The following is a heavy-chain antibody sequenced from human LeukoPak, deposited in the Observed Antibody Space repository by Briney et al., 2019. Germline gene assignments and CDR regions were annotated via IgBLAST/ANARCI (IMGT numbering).Heavy chain of an antibody. CDR3: AIGGTTLTPGLLLFDP. CDR1: GGSISSYY. V-gene: IGHV4-59*01. Sequence: SETLSLTCTVSGGSISSYYWSWVRQPPGKGVEWIGYIYYSGSTKYNPSLKSRVTISVDTSKNQFSLKLSSVTAADTAVYYCAIGGTTLTPGLLLFDPWGQGTLVTVSS. J-gene: IGHJ5*02. CDR2: IYYSGST. D-gene: IGHD4-17*01.